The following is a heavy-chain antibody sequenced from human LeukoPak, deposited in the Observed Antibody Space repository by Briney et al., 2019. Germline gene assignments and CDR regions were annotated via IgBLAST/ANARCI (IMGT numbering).Heavy chain of an antibody. Sequence: GGSLRLSCAASGFTVSSNYMSWVRQAPGKGLEWVSVIYSGGSTYYADSVKGRFTISRDNSKNTLYLQMNSLGAEDTAVYYWGTGIQLWFDYWGQGTLVSVSS. CDR1: GFTVSSNY. J-gene: IGHJ4*02. V-gene: IGHV3-53*01. CDR3: GTGIQLWFDY. CDR2: IYSGGST. D-gene: IGHD5-18*01.